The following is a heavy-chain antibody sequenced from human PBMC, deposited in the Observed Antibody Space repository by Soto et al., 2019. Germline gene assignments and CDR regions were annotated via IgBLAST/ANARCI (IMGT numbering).Heavy chain of an antibody. J-gene: IGHJ5*02. D-gene: IGHD2-15*01. Sequence: PSETLSLTCTVSGGSISGYYWSWIRQPPGKGLEWIGSVCHSGSTNYNPSLKSRVTISVDTSKNQFSLTLTSVTAADTAVYYCARQCRGVTCHWFVPWGQGTLVTVSS. CDR1: GGSISGYY. V-gene: IGHV4-59*08. CDR2: VCHSGST. CDR3: ARQCRGVTCHWFVP.